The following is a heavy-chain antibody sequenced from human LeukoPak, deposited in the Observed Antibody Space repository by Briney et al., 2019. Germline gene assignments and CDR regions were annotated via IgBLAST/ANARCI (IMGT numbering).Heavy chain of an antibody. Sequence: GGSLRLSCAASGFTFSSYWMHWVRQAPGKGLVWVSRINSDGSSISYADSVKGRFTISRDNAKNTLYLQMNSLRAEDTAVYYCARDFHYYDSSGYYGINAFDIWGQGTMVTVSS. J-gene: IGHJ3*02. CDR3: ARDFHYYDSSGYYGINAFDI. CDR1: GFTFSSYW. CDR2: INSDGSSI. V-gene: IGHV3-74*01. D-gene: IGHD3-22*01.